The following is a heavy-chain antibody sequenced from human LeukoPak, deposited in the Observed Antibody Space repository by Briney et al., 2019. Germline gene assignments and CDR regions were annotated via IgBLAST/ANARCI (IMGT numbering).Heavy chain of an antibody. V-gene: IGHV4-59*01. CDR1: GGSISSYY. J-gene: IGHJ6*02. Sequence: SETLSLTCTVSGGSISSYYWSWIRQPPGKGLEWIGYIYYSGSTNYNLSLKSRVTISVDTSKNQFSLKLSSVTAADTAVYYCARDGYSGYDSPYYYYGMDVWGQGTTVTVSS. CDR2: IYYSGST. D-gene: IGHD5-12*01. CDR3: ARDGYSGYDSPYYYYGMDV.